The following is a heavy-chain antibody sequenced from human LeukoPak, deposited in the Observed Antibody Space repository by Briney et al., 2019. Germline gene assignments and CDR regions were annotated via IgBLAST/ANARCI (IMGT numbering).Heavy chain of an antibody. J-gene: IGHJ3*02. CDR2: ILYDGSNK. CDR3: AKSKGWAGPDALDI. CDR1: GFSFSNNY. V-gene: IGHV3-30*18. Sequence: GGSLRLSCAASGFSFSNNYMSWVRQAPGKGLEWVAVILYDGSNKYYADSVKGRFTISRDNSKNTLFLQMNSLRVEDTAVYYCAKSKGWAGPDALDIWGQGTMVTVS. D-gene: IGHD6-19*01.